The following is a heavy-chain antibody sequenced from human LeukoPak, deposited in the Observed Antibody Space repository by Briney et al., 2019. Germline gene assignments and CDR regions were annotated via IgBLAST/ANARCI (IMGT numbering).Heavy chain of an antibody. CDR3: AKKAQYNGNYPLDY. V-gene: IGHV3-33*03. CDR1: GFTFSSYG. CDR2: IWYDGSNK. J-gene: IGHJ4*02. Sequence: PGGSLRLSCAASGFTFSSYGMHWVRQAPGKGLEWVAVIWYDGSNKYYADSVKGRFTNSRDNSKNTLYLQMNSLRAEDTALYFCAKKAQYNGNYPLDYWGQGTLVTVSS. D-gene: IGHD1-26*01.